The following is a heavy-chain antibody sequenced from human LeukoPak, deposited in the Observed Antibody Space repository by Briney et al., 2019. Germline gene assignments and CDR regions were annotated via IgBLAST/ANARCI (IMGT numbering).Heavy chain of an antibody. Sequence: GGSLRLXCAASGFTFSSYAMSWGRQAPGKGLEWVSAISGSGGSTYYADSVKGRFTISRDNSKNTLYLQMNSLRAEDTAVYYCAKVRDGYSYGPNWFDPWGQGTLVTVSS. CDR3: AKVRDGYSYGPNWFDP. CDR2: ISGSGGST. V-gene: IGHV3-23*01. D-gene: IGHD5-18*01. CDR1: GFTFSSYA. J-gene: IGHJ5*02.